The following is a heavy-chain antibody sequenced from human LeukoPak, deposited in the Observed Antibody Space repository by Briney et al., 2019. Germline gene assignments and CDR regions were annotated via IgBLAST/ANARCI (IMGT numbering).Heavy chain of an antibody. J-gene: IGHJ3*02. D-gene: IGHD6-19*01. Sequence: SETLSLTCTVSGGSISSYYWSWIRQPPGKGLEWIWYIYYSGSTNYNPSLKSRVTISVDTSKNQFSLKLSSVTAADTAVYYCARGPYSRGWYLWNAFDIWGQGTMVTVSS. V-gene: IGHV4-59*01. CDR2: IYYSGST. CDR3: ARGPYSRGWYLWNAFDI. CDR1: GGSISSYY.